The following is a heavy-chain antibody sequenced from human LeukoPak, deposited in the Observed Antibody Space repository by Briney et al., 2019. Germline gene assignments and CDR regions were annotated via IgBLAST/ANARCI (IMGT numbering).Heavy chain of an antibody. V-gene: IGHV4-39*01. J-gene: IGHJ6*02. D-gene: IGHD4-11*01. CDR2: IYYSGST. CDR3: ARPRHDYRNSHYYYYGMDV. Sequence: PSETLSLTCTVSGGSISSYYWGWIRQPPGKGLEWIGSIYYSGSTYYNPSLKSRVTISVDTSKNQFSLKLSSVTAADTAVYYCARPRHDYRNSHYYYYGMDVWGQGTRSPSP. CDR1: GGSISSYY.